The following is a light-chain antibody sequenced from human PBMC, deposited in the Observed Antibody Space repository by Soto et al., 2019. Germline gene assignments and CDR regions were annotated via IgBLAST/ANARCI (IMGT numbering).Light chain of an antibody. V-gene: IGKV3-20*01. CDR3: QQYGRSPWT. J-gene: IGKJ1*01. CDR1: ESVNTK. Sequence: EIVMTQSPATLAMSPGERATLSCRASESVNTKVAWYQQKSGQAPRLLIYGASTRATGIPDRFSGSGSGTDFTLTIRRLETEDFAVYYCQQYGRSPWTFGQGTKVDIK. CDR2: GAS.